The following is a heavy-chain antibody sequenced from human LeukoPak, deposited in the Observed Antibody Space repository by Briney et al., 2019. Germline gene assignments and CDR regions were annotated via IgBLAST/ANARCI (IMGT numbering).Heavy chain of an antibody. J-gene: IGHJ4*02. Sequence: SETLSLTCTVSGGSISSYYWSWIRQPPGKGLEWIGYIYYSGSTNYNPSLKSRVTMSVDTSKNQFSLKLSSVTAADTAVYYCASDFPARTGVDYWGQGTLVTVSS. V-gene: IGHV4-59*12. CDR1: GGSISSYY. D-gene: IGHD1-14*01. CDR3: ASDFPARTGVDY. CDR2: IYYSGST.